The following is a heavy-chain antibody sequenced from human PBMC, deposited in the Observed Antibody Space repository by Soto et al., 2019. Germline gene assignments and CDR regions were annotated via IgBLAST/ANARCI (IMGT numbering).Heavy chain of an antibody. Sequence: ASWKVSCKASGYTFTSYCMHWLLRSPLQVLERMGIINPSGGSTSYAQKFQGRFTMTRDTSTSTVYMELSSLRSEDTAVYYCARELLWYYDFWSGSRAYDYWGQGTLVTVSS. CDR3: ARELLWYYDFWSGSRAYDY. V-gene: IGHV1-46*01. D-gene: IGHD3-3*01. CDR1: GYTFTSYC. CDR2: INPSGGST. J-gene: IGHJ4*02.